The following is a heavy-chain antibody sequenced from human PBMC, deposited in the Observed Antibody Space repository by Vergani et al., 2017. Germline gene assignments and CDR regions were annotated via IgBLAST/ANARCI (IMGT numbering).Heavy chain of an antibody. CDR1: GYTFTSYG. J-gene: IGHJ4*02. D-gene: IGHD2-8*01. CDR2: ISAYNGNT. V-gene: IGHV1-18*01. Sequence: QVQLVQSGAEVKKPGASVKVSCKASGYTFTSYGISWVRQAPGQGLEWMGWISAYNGNTNYAQKLQGRVTMNTDTSTSTAYMELRSLRSDDTAVYYCARVIDCTNGVCYTGNDLDYWGQGTLVTVSS. CDR3: ARVIDCTNGVCYTGNDLDY.